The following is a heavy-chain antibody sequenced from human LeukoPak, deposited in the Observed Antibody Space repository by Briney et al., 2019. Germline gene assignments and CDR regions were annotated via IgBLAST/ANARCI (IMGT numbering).Heavy chain of an antibody. Sequence: TSETLSLTCTVSGGSISSSSYYWGWIRQPPGKGLERIGSIYYSGSTYYNPSLKSRVTISVDTSKNQFSLKLSSVTAADTAVYYCARRSSVGAFDYWGQGTLVTVSS. CDR3: ARRSSVGAFDY. CDR2: IYYSGST. J-gene: IGHJ4*02. CDR1: GGSISSSSYY. V-gene: IGHV4-39*01. D-gene: IGHD1-26*01.